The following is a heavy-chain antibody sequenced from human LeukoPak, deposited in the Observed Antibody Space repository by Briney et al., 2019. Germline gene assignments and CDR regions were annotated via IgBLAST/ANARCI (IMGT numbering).Heavy chain of an antibody. CDR1: GFSLSTSGMC. D-gene: IGHD6-13*01. J-gene: IGHJ6*02. CDR3: ARMQRTAPGRGYYYYTMDV. Sequence: SGPTLVNPTQPLTLTCTFSGFSLSTSGMCVNWIRQPPGKALEWLARIDWDDDKYYNTSLKTRLTISKDTSKNQVVLTMTNMDPVDTATYYCARMQRTAPGRGYYYYTMDVWGQGTTVTVSS. CDR2: IDWDDDK. V-gene: IGHV2-70*11.